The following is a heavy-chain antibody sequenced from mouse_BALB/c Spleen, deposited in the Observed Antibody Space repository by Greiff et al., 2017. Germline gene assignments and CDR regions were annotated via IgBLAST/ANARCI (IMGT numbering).Heavy chain of an antibody. J-gene: IGHJ3*01. V-gene: IGHV5-6-5*01. Sequence: EVMLVESGGGLVKPGGSLKLSCAASGFTFSSYAMSWVRQTPEKRLEWVASISSGGSTYYPDSVKGRFTISRDNARNILYLQMSSLRSEDTAMYYCARGGNYVGFAYWGQGTLVTVSA. CDR1: GFTFSSYA. CDR2: ISSGGST. D-gene: IGHD2-1*01. CDR3: ARGGNYVGFAY.